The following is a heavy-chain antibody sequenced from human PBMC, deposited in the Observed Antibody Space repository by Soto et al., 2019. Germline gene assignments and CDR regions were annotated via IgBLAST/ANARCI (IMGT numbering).Heavy chain of an antibody. CDR3: ARAYYYGSGTPGGLDV. Sequence: QVQLVQSGAEVKKPGASVKVSCKASGYTFTSYAMHWVRQAPGQRLEWMGWINAGNGNTKSSQKFPGRVTITRDTXEXXASMELSSLRSEDTAVYYCARAYYYGSGTPGGLDVWGQGTTVTVSS. J-gene: IGHJ6*02. CDR1: GYTFTSYA. V-gene: IGHV1-3*01. D-gene: IGHD3-10*01. CDR2: INAGNGNT.